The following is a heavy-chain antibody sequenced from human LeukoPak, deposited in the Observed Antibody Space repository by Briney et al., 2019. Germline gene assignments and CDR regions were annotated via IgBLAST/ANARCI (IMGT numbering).Heavy chain of an antibody. CDR1: GGSFSGYY. D-gene: IGHD5-18*01. CDR2: INHRGST. CDR3: ARARGGYSYGYHY. J-gene: IGHJ4*02. Sequence: PSETLSLTCAVYGGSFSGYYWSGLPQPPGKGLEWIGEINHRGSTNYNPSLKSRVTISVDTSKNQFSLKLSSVTAADTAVYYCARARGGYSYGYHYWGQGTLVTVSS. V-gene: IGHV4-34*01.